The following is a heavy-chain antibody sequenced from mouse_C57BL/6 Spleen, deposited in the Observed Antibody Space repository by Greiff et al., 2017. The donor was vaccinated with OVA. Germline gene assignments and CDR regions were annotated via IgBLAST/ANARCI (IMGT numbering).Heavy chain of an antibody. CDR2: IYPRSGNT. CDR3: ARSEDYDGFAY. Sequence: VKLQQSGAELARPGASVKLSCKASGYTFTSYGISWVKQRTGQGLEWIGEIYPRSGNTYYNEKFKGKATLTADKSSSTAYMELRSLTSEDSAVYFCARSEDYDGFAYWGQGTLVTVSA. J-gene: IGHJ3*01. CDR1: GYTFTSYG. V-gene: IGHV1-81*01. D-gene: IGHD2-4*01.